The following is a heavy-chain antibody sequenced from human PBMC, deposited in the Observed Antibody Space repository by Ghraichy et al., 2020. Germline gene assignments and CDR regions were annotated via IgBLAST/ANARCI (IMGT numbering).Heavy chain of an antibody. J-gene: IGHJ6*02. CDR3: TRDGPYYYFGMDV. V-gene: IGHV3-20*04. CDR1: GFTFDNYT. Sequence: GGSLRLSCVASGFTFDNYTFNWVRQAPGKGLEWVAGIDWNGGRRSYADSVKGRFTISRDNAKNSVFLQMNSLRAEDTALYYCTRDGPYYYFGMDVWGQGTTVNVSS. CDR2: IDWNGGRR.